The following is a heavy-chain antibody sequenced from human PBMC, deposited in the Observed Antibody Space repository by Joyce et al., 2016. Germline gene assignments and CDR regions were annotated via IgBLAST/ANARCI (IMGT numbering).Heavy chain of an antibody. V-gene: IGHV4-59*12. J-gene: IGHJ4*02. D-gene: IGHD4-17*01. CDR2: IYYSGST. CDR1: GYSMGTYY. Sequence: QVQLQESGPGLVKRSETLSLTCPVSGYSMGTYYWSWIRQHPEKGLEWIGSIYYSGSTNYNPSLRSRVTISVDTSKNLFALKLTSVSAADTAVYYCARNRGYGDYYLDYWGQGTLVTVSS. CDR3: ARNRGYGDYYLDY.